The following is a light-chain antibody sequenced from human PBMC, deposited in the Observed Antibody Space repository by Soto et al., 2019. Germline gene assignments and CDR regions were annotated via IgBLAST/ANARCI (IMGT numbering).Light chain of an antibody. V-gene: IGKV3-11*01. J-gene: IGKJ4*01. CDR1: QSVSAY. Sequence: EIVLTQSPATLSLSPGERATLSCRASQSVSAYLAWYQQKPGQAPRLLIYDASNRATGIPARFSGSGSVSHFTLRIGSQEPVDLALYCCQQRSNWTPRLTFRGGTKVDIK. CDR2: DAS. CDR3: QQRSNWTPRLT.